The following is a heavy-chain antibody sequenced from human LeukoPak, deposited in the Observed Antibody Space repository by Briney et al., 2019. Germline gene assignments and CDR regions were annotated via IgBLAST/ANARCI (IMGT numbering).Heavy chain of an antibody. CDR2: ISSSSSYI. Sequence: GGSLRLSCAASGFTFSTYSMNWVRQAPGKGLEWVSSISSSSSYIYYADPLKGRFTISRDNAKNSLYLQMNSLRAEDTAVYYCAGDMVGGAFDIWGQGTMVTVSS. D-gene: IGHD2-15*01. CDR3: AGDMVGGAFDI. J-gene: IGHJ3*02. CDR1: GFTFSTYS. V-gene: IGHV3-21*01.